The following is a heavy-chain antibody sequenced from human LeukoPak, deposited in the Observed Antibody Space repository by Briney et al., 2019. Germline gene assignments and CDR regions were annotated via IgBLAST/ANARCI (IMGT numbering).Heavy chain of an antibody. CDR2: ISYDGTNK. V-gene: IGHV3-30*14. CDR3: ATFSYAGNAGGSVGP. CDR1: GFPFNEFA. J-gene: IGHJ5*02. D-gene: IGHD4-23*01. Sequence: PPGGSLRLSCAGSGFPFNEFAIHWVRQAPGKGLEWVAVISYDGTNKYYADSVKGRFTVSRDNSKNTVYLQMSSLRAEDTAVYYCATFSYAGNAGGSVGPWGQGTLVTVSS.